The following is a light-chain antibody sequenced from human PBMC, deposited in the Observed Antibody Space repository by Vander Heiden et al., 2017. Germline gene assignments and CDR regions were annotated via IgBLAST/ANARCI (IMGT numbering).Light chain of an antibody. J-gene: IGKJ3*01. CDR2: LGS. Sequence: IVLTHYPLSLPVTPGEPASISCRSSQSLLHSNGYNYLDWYLQKPGQSPQLLIYLGSNRASGVPDRFSGSGSGTDFTLKISSVEAEDVGVYYCMQALQTPVTFGHGTKVDIK. CDR1: QSLLHSNGYNY. V-gene: IGKV2-28*01. CDR3: MQALQTPVT.